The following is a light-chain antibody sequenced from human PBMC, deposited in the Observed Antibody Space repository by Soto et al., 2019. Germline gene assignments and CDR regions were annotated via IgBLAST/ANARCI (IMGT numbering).Light chain of an antibody. V-gene: IGKV3-15*01. CDR2: GSS. Sequence: EIVMTQSPATLSVSPGERATLSCRASQSVNTNLAWYQQIPGQASRLLIYGSSTRATGIPARFSGSGSGTEFTLTISSLQSEDFAVYYCQQYNNWSRTFGQGTKVETK. J-gene: IGKJ2*01. CDR3: QQYNNWSRT. CDR1: QSVNTN.